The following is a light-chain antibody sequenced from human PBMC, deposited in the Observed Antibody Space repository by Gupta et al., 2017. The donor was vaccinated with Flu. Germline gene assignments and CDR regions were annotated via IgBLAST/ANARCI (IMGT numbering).Light chain of an antibody. CDR3: QQFDTSSRT. J-gene: IGKJ1*01. Sequence: EFVLTQSPGTLSSSPGERATLSCRASQSVRSNYLAWYQQKPGQAPRLLIYGASNRASGIPDRFSGSGSGTDFTLTISRLEPEDFAVYYCQQFDTSSRTFGQGTKVDIK. V-gene: IGKV3-20*01. CDR1: QSVRSNY. CDR2: GAS.